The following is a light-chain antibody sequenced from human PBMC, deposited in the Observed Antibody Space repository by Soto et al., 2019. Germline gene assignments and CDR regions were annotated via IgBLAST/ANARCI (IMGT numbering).Light chain of an antibody. J-gene: IGKJ1*01. V-gene: IGKV1-39*01. Sequence: IQMTHSPSSLSATVGDRVTITCRASQSISSYLNWYQQKPGKAPKLLIYAASSLQSGVPSRFSGSGSGTDFTLTISSLQPEDFATYYCQQSYSTRWTFGQGTKVDI. CDR1: QSISSY. CDR3: QQSYSTRWT. CDR2: AAS.